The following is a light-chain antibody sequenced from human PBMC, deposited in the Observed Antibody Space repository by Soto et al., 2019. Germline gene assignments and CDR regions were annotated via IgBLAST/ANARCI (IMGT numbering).Light chain of an antibody. Sequence: EIVLTQSPATLSLSPGERATLSCRASQSVRSYLAWYQQKPGQAPRLLIYGASNRATGIPDRFSGSGSGTDFTLTISSLEPEDFAVYYCQQRGSWHQFTFGPGTKVDIK. CDR2: GAS. CDR1: QSVRSY. V-gene: IGKV3D-11*02. J-gene: IGKJ3*01. CDR3: QQRGSWHQFT.